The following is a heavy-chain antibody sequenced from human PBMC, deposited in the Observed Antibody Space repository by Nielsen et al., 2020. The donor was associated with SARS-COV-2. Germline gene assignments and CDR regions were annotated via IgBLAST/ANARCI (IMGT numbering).Heavy chain of an antibody. CDR2: IYYTGST. D-gene: IGHD6-6*01. J-gene: IGHJ5*01. V-gene: IGHV4-61*01. CDR1: GGSVSSGSCY. CDR3: ARTSGAGRINYFDP. Sequence: SETLSLTCTVSGGSVSSGSCYWSWIRQPPGKGLEWIGYIYYTGSTNYNPSLKRRVTISVDASKNQFSLKVNSVTAADTAVYYCARTSGAGRINYFDPWGQGTLVTVSS.